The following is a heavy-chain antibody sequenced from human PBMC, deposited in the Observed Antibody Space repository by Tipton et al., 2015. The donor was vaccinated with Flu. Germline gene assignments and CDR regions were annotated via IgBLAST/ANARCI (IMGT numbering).Heavy chain of an antibody. J-gene: IGHJ6*02. D-gene: IGHD2-2*01. CDR3: ARLGSSSSQYQLYYYGMDV. Sequence: TLSLTCVVSNYSISTGYYWGWFRQSPGQGLEWIATIDRTGTTYYNPSSKSRVTISVDTSKNHFSLRLTSVTAADTAVYYCARLGSSSSQYQLYYYGMDVWGQGTTVTVSS. CDR1: NYSISTGYY. V-gene: IGHV4-38-2*01. CDR2: IDRTGTT.